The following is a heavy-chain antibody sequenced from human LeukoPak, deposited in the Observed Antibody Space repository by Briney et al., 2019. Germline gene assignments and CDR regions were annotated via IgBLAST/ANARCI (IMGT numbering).Heavy chain of an antibody. CDR2: IYPGDSDT. V-gene: IGHV5-51*01. Sequence: GESLKISCKGSGYSFTSYWIGRVRQMPGKGLEWMGIIYPGDSDTRYSPSFQGQVTISADKSISTAYLQWSSLKASDTAMYYCARLCIAVAGTQEFDYWGQGTLVTVSS. CDR3: ARLCIAVAGTQEFDY. J-gene: IGHJ4*02. D-gene: IGHD6-19*01. CDR1: GYSFTSYW.